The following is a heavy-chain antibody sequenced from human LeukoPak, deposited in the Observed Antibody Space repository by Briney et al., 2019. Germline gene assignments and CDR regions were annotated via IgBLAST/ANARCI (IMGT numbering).Heavy chain of an antibody. CDR1: GYSFTSYG. Sequence: GVALQISSQGSGYSFTSYGISWVRPMPGKGLGWMGRIDPTDSYTNYNPSFQGHITMSVDKSISTVYLQWSSLRASDTAMYYCARHGYCTTTSCYGDNDYWGQGTLVTVSS. D-gene: IGHD2-2*03. J-gene: IGHJ4*02. V-gene: IGHV5-10-1*01. CDR2: IDPTDSYT. CDR3: ARHGYCTTTSCYGDNDY.